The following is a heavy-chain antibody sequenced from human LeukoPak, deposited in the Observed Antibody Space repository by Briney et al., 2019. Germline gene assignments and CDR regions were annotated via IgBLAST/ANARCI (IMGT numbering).Heavy chain of an antibody. CDR1: GXSISSGGYY. CDR2: IYYSGST. CDR3: ARGVDYYDSSGYPRGYGMDV. D-gene: IGHD3-22*01. J-gene: IGHJ6*02. V-gene: IGHV4-31*03. Sequence: SETLSLTCTVSGXSISSGGYYWSWIRQHPGKGLEWIGYIYYSGSTYYNPSLKSRVTISLDTSKNQFSLKLSSVTAADTAVYYCARGVDYYDSSGYPRGYGMDVWGQGTTVTVSS.